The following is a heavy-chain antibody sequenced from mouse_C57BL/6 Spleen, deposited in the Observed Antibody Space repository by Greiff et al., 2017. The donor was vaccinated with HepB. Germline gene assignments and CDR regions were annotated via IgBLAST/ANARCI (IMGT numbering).Heavy chain of an antibody. CDR2: INPNNGGT. CDR3: ALGDDGYYEGFDY. D-gene: IGHD2-3*01. Sequence: EVKLQQSGPELVKPGASVKLSCKASGYTFTDYNMHWVKQSHGKSLEWIGYINPNNGGTSYNQKFKGKATLTVNTSSSTAYMELRSLTSEDSAVYYCALGDDGYYEGFDYWGQGTLVTVSA. CDR1: GYTFTDYN. V-gene: IGHV1-22*01. J-gene: IGHJ3*01.